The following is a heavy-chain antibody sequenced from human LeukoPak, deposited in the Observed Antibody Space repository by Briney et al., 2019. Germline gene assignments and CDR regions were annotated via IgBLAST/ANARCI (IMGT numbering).Heavy chain of an antibody. J-gene: IGHJ2*01. CDR2: ISHSGST. Sequence: SETLSLTCAVYTGSFSDYYWSWIRQPPGMGPDWIGKISHSGSTNYNPSLNSRVSISVDTSKNQFSLKLSSLNAADTAVYYCARSAAYDILTGPGYFDLWGRGTLVTVSS. CDR3: ARSAAYDILTGPGYFDL. D-gene: IGHD3-9*01. V-gene: IGHV4-34*01. CDR1: TGSFSDYY.